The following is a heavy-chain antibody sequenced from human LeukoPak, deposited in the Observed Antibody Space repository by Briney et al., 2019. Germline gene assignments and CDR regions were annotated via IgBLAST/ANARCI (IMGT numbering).Heavy chain of an antibody. V-gene: IGHV3-23*01. Sequence: GGSLRLSCAASGFTFSNYAMNWVRQAPGKGLEWVSGISGSGGSTYYADSVKGRFTISRDNSKKTLYLQMNSLRAEDTALYYCARDRRGIRITMVRGVIARYDAFDIWGQGTMVTVSS. D-gene: IGHD3-10*01. CDR3: ARDRRGIRITMVRGVIARYDAFDI. J-gene: IGHJ3*02. CDR2: ISGSGGST. CDR1: GFTFSNYA.